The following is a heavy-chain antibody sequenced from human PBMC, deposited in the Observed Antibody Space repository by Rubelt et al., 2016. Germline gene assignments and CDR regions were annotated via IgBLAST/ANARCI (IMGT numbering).Heavy chain of an antibody. V-gene: IGHV4-39*01. J-gene: IGHJ5*02. D-gene: IGHD3-22*01. CDR1: GGSISSSSYY. CDR2: TYYSGCT. Sequence: QLQLQESGTGLVKPSGTLSLTCTVSGGSISSSSYYWGWIRQPPGKGLELIGSTYYSGCTYYNPSLNSRDTFPKDKSKNQFALRLSTVRAADTAVDYCSSDYDSSGYYYPGRKENWFDPWGKVTWVTVSS. CDR3: SSDYDSSGYYYPGRKENWFDP.